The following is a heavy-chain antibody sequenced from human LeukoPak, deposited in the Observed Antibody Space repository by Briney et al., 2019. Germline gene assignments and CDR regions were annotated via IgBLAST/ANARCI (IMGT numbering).Heavy chain of an antibody. D-gene: IGHD3-22*01. Sequence: ASVKVSCKASGYTFTSNYIHWVRQAPGQGLEWMGIINPSGGSTSYAQKFQGRVTMTRDMSTSTVYMELSSLRSEDTAVYYCARGGNDNSGYYYYAFDIWGQGTMVTVSS. CDR2: INPSGGST. V-gene: IGHV1-46*01. CDR3: ARGGNDNSGYYYYAFDI. CDR1: GYTFTSNY. J-gene: IGHJ3*02.